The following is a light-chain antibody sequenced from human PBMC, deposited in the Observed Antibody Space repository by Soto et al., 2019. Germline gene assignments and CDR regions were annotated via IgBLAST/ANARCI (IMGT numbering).Light chain of an antibody. Sequence: DIQMTQSPSSVSASVGDRVTITCRASQGVSTWLAWYQQKPGKAPNLLIYTASSLQSGVPSRFSGSGSGTDFTLTINGLHPEDFATYYCQQAASFPITFGQATRLEIK. CDR3: QQAASFPIT. CDR1: QGVSTW. CDR2: TAS. J-gene: IGKJ5*01. V-gene: IGKV1-12*01.